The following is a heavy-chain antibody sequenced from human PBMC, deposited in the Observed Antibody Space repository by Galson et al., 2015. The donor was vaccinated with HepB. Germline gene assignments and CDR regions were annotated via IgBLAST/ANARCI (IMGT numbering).Heavy chain of an antibody. CDR1: GGTFSSYA. J-gene: IGHJ3*02. CDR2: IIPIFGTA. D-gene: IGHD1-20*01. CDR3: ASGVPHSAGDNWNAHDAFDI. V-gene: IGHV1-69*13. Sequence: SVKVSCKASGGTFSSYAISWVRQAPGQGLEWMGGIIPIFGTANYAQKFQGRVTITADESTSTAYMELSSLRSEDTAVYYCASGVPHSAGDNWNAHDAFDIWGQGTMVTVSS.